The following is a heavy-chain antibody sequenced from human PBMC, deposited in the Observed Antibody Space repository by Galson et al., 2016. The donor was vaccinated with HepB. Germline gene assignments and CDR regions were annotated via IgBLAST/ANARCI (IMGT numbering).Heavy chain of an antibody. Sequence: SLRLSCAGSGFMFTNYRMNWIRQAPGKGLEWLSDISGGSTTINYADSVKGRFIIARDNAKSSLYLQMNSLRADDTAVYFCARDGELQVGNHYSYFGMDVWGQGTTVTVSS. CDR2: ISGGSTTI. CDR1: GFMFTNYR. J-gene: IGHJ6*02. D-gene: IGHD1-7*01. V-gene: IGHV3-48*04. CDR3: ARDGELQVGNHYSYFGMDV.